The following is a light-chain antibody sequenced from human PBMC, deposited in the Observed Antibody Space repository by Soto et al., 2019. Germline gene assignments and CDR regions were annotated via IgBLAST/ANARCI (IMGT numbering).Light chain of an antibody. Sequence: EIVLTQSPATLSLSPGERATLSCRASQSVRTYLAWYQQKPGQAPRLLIYDASSRAIGIPARFSGSGSGTDFTLNISSLEPEDFAVYYCQQRNNWPPGYSFGQGTKLEIK. CDR2: DAS. J-gene: IGKJ2*01. CDR1: QSVRTY. V-gene: IGKV3-11*01. CDR3: QQRNNWPPGYS.